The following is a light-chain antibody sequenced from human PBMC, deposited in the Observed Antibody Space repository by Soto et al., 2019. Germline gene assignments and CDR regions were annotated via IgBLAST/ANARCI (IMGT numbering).Light chain of an antibody. CDR2: EVS. V-gene: IGLV2-14*01. CDR3: SSYTSTYXVI. Sequence: QSALTQPASVSGSPGQSITISCTGTSSDVGAYTSVSWYQQHPGKAPKLMIYEVSNRPSRVSNRFSGSKSGNTASLTISRLQAEDEADYFCSSYTSTYXVIFGGGTXLT. CDR1: SSDVGAYTS. J-gene: IGLJ2*01.